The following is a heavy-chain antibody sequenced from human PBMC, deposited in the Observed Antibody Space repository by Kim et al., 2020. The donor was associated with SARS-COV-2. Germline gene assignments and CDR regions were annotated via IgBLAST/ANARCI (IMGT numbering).Heavy chain of an antibody. CDR1: GGSVSSGSYY. CDR2: IYYSGST. Sequence: SETLSLTCTVSGGSVSSGSYYWSWIRQPPGKGLEWIGYIYYSGSTNHNPSLKSRVTISVDTSKNQFSLKLSSVTAADTAVYYCARDAAYDILTGYYPTSGLDVWGQGTTVTVSS. CDR3: ARDAAYDILTGYYPTSGLDV. V-gene: IGHV4-61*01. J-gene: IGHJ6*02. D-gene: IGHD3-9*01.